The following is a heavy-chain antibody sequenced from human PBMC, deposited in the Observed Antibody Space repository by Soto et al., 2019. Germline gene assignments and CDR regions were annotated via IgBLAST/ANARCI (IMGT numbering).Heavy chain of an antibody. J-gene: IGHJ6*02. CDR1: GFTFSNAW. CDR2: IWYDGSNK. V-gene: IGHV3-33*08. CDR3: ARDLFYYDSSGYYSPYGMDV. D-gene: IGHD3-22*01. Sequence: PGGSLRLSCAASGFTFSNAWMSWVRQAPGKGLEWVAVIWYDGSNKYYADSVKGRFTISRDNSKNTLYLQMNSLRAEDTAVYYCARDLFYYDSSGYYSPYGMDVWGQGTTVTVSS.